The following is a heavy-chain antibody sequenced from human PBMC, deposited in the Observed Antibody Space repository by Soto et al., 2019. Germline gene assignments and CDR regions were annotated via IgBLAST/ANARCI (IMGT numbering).Heavy chain of an antibody. D-gene: IGHD6-19*01. CDR1: GFTFSSYG. CDR3: AKSAPVGIAVAHFDY. CDR2: ISYDGSNK. Sequence: QVQLVESGGGVVQPGRSLRLSCAASGFTFSSYGMHWVRQAPGKGLEWVAVISYDGSNKYYADSVKGRFTISRDNSKNTLYLQMNSLRAEDTAVYYCAKSAPVGIAVAHFDYWGQGTLVTVSS. V-gene: IGHV3-30*18. J-gene: IGHJ4*02.